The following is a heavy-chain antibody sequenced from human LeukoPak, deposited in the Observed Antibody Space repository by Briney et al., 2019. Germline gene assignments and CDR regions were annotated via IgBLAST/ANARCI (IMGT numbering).Heavy chain of an antibody. CDR3: ARGYYDSSGYYYRVGDQYYFDY. V-gene: IGHV4-39*07. D-gene: IGHD3-22*01. Sequence: SETLSLTCTVSGGSISSSSYYWGWIRQPPGKGLEWIGRIYYRGSTNYNPSLKSRFTISVDTSKNQFSLKLSSVTAADTAVYYCARGYYDSSGYYYRVGDQYYFDYWGQGTLVTVSS. J-gene: IGHJ4*02. CDR1: GGSISSSSYY. CDR2: IYYRGST.